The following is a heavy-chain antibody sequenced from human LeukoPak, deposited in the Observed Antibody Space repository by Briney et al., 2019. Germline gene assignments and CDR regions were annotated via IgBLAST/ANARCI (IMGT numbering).Heavy chain of an antibody. V-gene: IGHV3-21*01. Sequence: GGSLRLSCAASGFTFSSYSMNWVRQAPGKGLEWVSSISSSSSYIYYADSVEGRFTISRDNAKNSLYLQMNSLRAEDTAVYCCARDLSIAARIPFDYWGQGTLVTVSS. CDR2: ISSSSSYI. D-gene: IGHD6-6*01. CDR1: GFTFSSYS. CDR3: ARDLSIAARIPFDY. J-gene: IGHJ4*02.